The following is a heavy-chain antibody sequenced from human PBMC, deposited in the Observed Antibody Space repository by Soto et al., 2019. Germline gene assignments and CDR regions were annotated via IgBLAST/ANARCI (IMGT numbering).Heavy chain of an antibody. D-gene: IGHD2-2*02. V-gene: IGHV3-30*03. CDR1: GVKFSSYR. Sequence: PVRSLRRSGAPCGVKFSSYRMPRFRQDPGKGLEWVAVISYDGSNKYYADSVKGRFTISRDNSKNTLYLQMNSLRSDDTAVYYWARVGYKKARYYFDYWGQGTLVTVSS. CDR3: ARVGYKKARYYFDY. CDR2: ISYDGSNK. J-gene: IGHJ4*02.